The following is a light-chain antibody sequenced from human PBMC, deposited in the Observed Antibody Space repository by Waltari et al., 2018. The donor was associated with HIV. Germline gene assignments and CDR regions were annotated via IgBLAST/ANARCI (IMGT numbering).Light chain of an antibody. CDR1: RPISTY. V-gene: IGKV1-39*01. CDR2: GAS. CDR3: QQSFLSPYT. Sequence: QMTQSPSSLSASVGDSVIITCRASRPISTYLNWYQQTPGNAPKVLVSGASSLESGVPKRFSGSGSGTFFTLAIDGLHSDDFAIYFCQQSFLSPYTFGQGTKLEVK. J-gene: IGKJ2*01.